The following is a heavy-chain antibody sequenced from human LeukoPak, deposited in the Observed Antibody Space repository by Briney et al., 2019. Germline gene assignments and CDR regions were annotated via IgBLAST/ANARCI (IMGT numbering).Heavy chain of an antibody. CDR3: ARGTNYGFDP. CDR1: GFTFRSYW. V-gene: IGHV3-74*01. CDR2: IKSDGRRT. D-gene: IGHD1-7*01. Sequence: PGGSLTLSCAASGFTFRSYWMHWVRHAPRKGLVWVSHIKSDGRRTNYADSVKGRFTMSRDNAKNTLYLQMNSLRAEDTAVYYCARGTNYGFDPWGQGTPVTVSA. J-gene: IGHJ5*02.